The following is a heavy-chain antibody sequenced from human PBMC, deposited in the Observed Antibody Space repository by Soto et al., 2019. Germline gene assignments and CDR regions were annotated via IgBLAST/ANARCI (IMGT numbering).Heavy chain of an antibody. V-gene: IGHV1-18*01. J-gene: IGHJ6*03. D-gene: IGHD6-6*01. CDR3: ARVPQLVGYFYYYMDG. Sequence: QVQLLQSGAEVKKPGASVKVSCKASGYTCTNYGITWVRQAPGQGLEWMGWISAYNGNTHYTQRLQGRVTMTTDTSTSTAYMELRGLRSDDTPVYYCARVPQLVGYFYYYMDGCGKGTTVTVAS. CDR2: ISAYNGNT. CDR1: GYTCTNYG.